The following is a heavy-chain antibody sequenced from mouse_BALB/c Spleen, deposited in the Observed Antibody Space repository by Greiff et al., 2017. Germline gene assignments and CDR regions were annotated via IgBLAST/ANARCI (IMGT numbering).Heavy chain of an antibody. Sequence: EVQGVESGGGLVQPGGSLKLSCAASGFTFSSYTMSWVRQTPEKRLEWVAYISNGGGSTYYPDTVKGRFTISRDNAKNTLYLQMSSLKSEDTAMYYCARHPDYDDYAMDYWGQGTSVTVSS. J-gene: IGHJ4*01. D-gene: IGHD2-4*01. CDR1: GFTFSSYT. CDR2: ISNGGGST. V-gene: IGHV5-12-2*01. CDR3: ARHPDYDDYAMDY.